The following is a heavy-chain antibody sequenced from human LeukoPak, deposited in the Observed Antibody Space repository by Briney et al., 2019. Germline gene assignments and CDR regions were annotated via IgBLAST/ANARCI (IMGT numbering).Heavy chain of an antibody. V-gene: IGHV3-7*03. CDR2: IKQDGSEK. CDR3: ARDLHGVLVGSSSWFDP. J-gene: IGHJ5*02. D-gene: IGHD2-8*01. CDR1: GFTFSSYW. Sequence: GGSLRLSCAASGFTFSSYWMSWVRQAPGKGLEWVANIKQDGSEKYYVDSVKRRFTFFRDNDKNSLYLQMNSMRADGTAVYYCARDLHGVLVGSSSWFDPWGQGTLVTVSS.